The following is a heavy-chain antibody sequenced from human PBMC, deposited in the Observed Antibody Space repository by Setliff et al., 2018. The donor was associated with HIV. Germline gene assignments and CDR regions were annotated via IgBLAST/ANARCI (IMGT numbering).Heavy chain of an antibody. V-gene: IGHV4-34*01. D-gene: IGHD3-3*01. Sequence: SETLSLTCAVYGTSFSDYYWTWIRQPPGKGLEWIGEVNHSGTTNYNTSLKSRVTISGDTSKKQFSLKLFSVTAADTAIYYCARPSFGIGGGSIFDSWGQGTLVTVSS. CDR2: VNHSGTT. CDR3: ARPSFGIGGGSIFDS. J-gene: IGHJ4*02. CDR1: GTSFSDYY.